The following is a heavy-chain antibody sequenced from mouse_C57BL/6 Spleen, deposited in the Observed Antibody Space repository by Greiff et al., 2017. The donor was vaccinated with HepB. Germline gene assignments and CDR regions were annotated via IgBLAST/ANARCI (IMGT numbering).Heavy chain of an antibody. CDR2: ISDGGSYT. CDR3: AREPTGFAY. J-gene: IGHJ3*01. V-gene: IGHV5-4*01. Sequence: EVKVVESGGGLVKPGGSLKLSCAASGFTFSSYAMSWVRQTPEKRLEWVATISDGGSYTYYPDNVKGRFTISRDNAKNNLYLQMSHLKSEDTAMYYCAREPTGFAYWGQGTLVTVSA. CDR1: GFTFSSYA.